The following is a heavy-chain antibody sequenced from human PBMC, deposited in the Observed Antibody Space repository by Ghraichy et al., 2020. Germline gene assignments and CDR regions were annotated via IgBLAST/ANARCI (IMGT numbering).Heavy chain of an antibody. CDR1: GGSISSSSYY. CDR2: IYYGGST. J-gene: IGHJ4*02. V-gene: IGHV4-39*01. D-gene: IGHD4-23*01. CDR3: ARHLQVSAGGNAADFDY. Sequence: SETLSLTCTVSGGSISSSSYYWGWIRQPPRKGLEWIGSIYYGGSTYYNPSLKSRVTISVDTSKNQFSLKLSSVTAADTAVYYCARHLQVSAGGNAADFDYWGQGTLVTVSS.